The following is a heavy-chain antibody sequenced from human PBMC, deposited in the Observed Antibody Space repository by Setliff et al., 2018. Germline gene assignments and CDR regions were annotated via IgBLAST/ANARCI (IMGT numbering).Heavy chain of an antibody. D-gene: IGHD1-26*01. CDR2: IYTSWST. V-gene: IGHV4-4*07. CDR3: ARSDHLVLTNWFDA. CDR1: GGSISNTFYY. Sequence: PSETLSLTCTVSGGSISNTFYYWTWIRQPAGKGPEWIGPIYTSWSTNYNPSLESRVTISLDTSKNQFSLRLTSVTAADTAVYYCARSDHLVLTNWFDAWGHGTLVTVSS. J-gene: IGHJ5*01.